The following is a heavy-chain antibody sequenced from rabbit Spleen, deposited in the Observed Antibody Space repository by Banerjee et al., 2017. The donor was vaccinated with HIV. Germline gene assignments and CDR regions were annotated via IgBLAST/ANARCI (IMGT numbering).Heavy chain of an antibody. CDR3: ARGFYTYDDYADFYGYYFNL. CDR1: GFSFSSSYY. Sequence: QSLEESGGDLVKPGASLTLTCTASGFSFSSSYYMCWVRQAPGKGLEWIACIYVGSSGSTYYASWAKGRFTISKTSSTTVTLQMTSLTAADTATYFCARGFYTYDDYADFYGYYFNLWGPGTLLTVS. V-gene: IGHV1S40*01. CDR2: IYVGSSGST. J-gene: IGHJ4*01. D-gene: IGHD2-1*01.